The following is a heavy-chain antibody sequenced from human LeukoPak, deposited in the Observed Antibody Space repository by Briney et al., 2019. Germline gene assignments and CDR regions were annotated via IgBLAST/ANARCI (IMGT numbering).Heavy chain of an antibody. CDR1: GYTFTSYG. D-gene: IGHD5-18*01. CDR2: ISAYNGNT. J-gene: IGHJ6*03. Sequence: ASVKVSCTASGYTFTSYGISWVRHAPGQGLEWMGWISAYNGNTNYAQKLQGRVTMTTDTSTSTAYMELRSLRSDDTAVYYCARGPGQLWLTYYYYYYMDVWGKGTTVTVSS. CDR3: ARGPGQLWLTYYYYYYMDV. V-gene: IGHV1-18*01.